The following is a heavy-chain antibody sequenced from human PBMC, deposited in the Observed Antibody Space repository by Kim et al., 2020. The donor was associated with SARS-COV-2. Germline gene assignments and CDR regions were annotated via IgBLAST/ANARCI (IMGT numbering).Heavy chain of an antibody. CDR1: GFTFSNAW. CDR2: IKSKTDGGTT. CDR3: TSITLAYCGGDCYFLWDY. J-gene: IGHJ4*02. Sequence: GGSLRLSCAASGFTFSNAWMSWVRQAPGKGLEWVGRIKSKTDGGTTDYAAPVKGRFTISRDDSKNTLYLQMNSLKTEDTAVYYCTSITLAYCGGDCYFLWDYWGQGTLVTVSS. V-gene: IGHV3-15*01. D-gene: IGHD2-21*01.